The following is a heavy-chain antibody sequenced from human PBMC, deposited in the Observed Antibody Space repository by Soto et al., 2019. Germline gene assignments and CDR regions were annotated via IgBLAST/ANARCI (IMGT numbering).Heavy chain of an antibody. J-gene: IGHJ4*02. V-gene: IGHV3-23*01. CDR3: ATLSSSWSNRYDY. Sequence: GGSLRLSCAASGFTFSSYAMSWVRQAPGKGLEWVSAISGSGGSTYYADSVKGRFTISRDNSKNTLYLQMNSLRAEDTAVYYCATLSSSWSNRYDYWGQGALVTVSS. CDR1: GFTFSSYA. D-gene: IGHD6-13*01. CDR2: ISGSGGST.